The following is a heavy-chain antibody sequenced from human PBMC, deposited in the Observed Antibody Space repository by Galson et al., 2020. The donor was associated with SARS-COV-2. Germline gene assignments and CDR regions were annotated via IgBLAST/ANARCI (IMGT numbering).Heavy chain of an antibody. CDR3: ARGGGDGGTWIQLWLLFPAFDI. D-gene: IGHD5-18*01. Sequence: PSETLSLTCTVSGGSISSGGYYWSWNRQHPGKGMEWIGYIYYSGSTYYNPSLKSRVTISVDTSKNQFSLKLSSVTAADTAVYYCARGGGDGGTWIQLWLLFPAFDIWGQGTMVTVSS. V-gene: IGHV4-31*03. J-gene: IGHJ3*02. CDR1: GGSISSGGYY. CDR2: IYYSGST.